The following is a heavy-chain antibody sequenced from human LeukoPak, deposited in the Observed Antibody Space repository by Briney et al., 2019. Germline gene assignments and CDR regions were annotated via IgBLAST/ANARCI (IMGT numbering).Heavy chain of an antibody. CDR3: ARENTTMVESSRLDS. Sequence: GGSLRLSCAASGFTISSHWMHWVRHGPGKGLVWVSRINSDGSSISYGDSVKGRFTISRDNAKNTLYLQMNRLRAEDTAVYYCARENTTMVESSRLDSWGQGTLVTVSS. CDR2: INSDGSSI. J-gene: IGHJ4*02. D-gene: IGHD5-18*01. V-gene: IGHV3-74*01. CDR1: GFTISSHW.